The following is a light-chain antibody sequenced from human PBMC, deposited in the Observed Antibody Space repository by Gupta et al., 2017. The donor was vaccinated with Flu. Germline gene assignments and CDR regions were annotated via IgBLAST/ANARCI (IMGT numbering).Light chain of an antibody. CDR2: EAS. CDR3: QQYDSYSHT. Sequence: IQMTQSPSTLSASVGDRVTITCRASQRISDWLAGYQQKPGKAPKLLIYEASTLQSGVSSRFSGSGSGTEFTLTISSLQPDDFATYYCQQYDSYSHTCGQGTKLEIK. CDR1: QRISDW. J-gene: IGKJ2*01. V-gene: IGKV1-5*03.